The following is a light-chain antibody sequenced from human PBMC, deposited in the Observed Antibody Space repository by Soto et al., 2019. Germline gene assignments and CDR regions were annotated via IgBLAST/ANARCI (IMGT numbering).Light chain of an antibody. CDR1: QSVRNNY. J-gene: IGKJ1*01. Sequence: FELAQSPVTLAFSPRERSTLSCMASQSVRNNYLAWYQQKPGQAPRLLIYDESSRATGIPDRFSGSGSGTEFTLTIIRLEPEDSAVYLWHRYGHSQCTFGQGTKVDIK. V-gene: IGKV3-20*01. CDR2: DES. CDR3: HRYGHSQCT.